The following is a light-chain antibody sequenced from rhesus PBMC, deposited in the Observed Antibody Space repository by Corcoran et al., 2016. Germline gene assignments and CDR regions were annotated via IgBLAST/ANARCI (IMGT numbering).Light chain of an antibody. V-gene: IGKV3-17*02. CDR2: GAS. Sequence: EILMTQSPATLSLSPGERATLSSRASLSVCSRSAWYQQKPWHPPRLFISGASGRVTGIPDMFSGSGSGTGFTLTISSLEPEDIAVYFCQQESNWSLTFGGGPKVEVK. J-gene: IGKJ4*01. CDR1: LSVCSR. CDR3: QQESNWSLT.